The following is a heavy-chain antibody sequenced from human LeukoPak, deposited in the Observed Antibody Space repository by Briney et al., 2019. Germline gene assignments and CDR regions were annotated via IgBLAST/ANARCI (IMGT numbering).Heavy chain of an antibody. D-gene: IGHD6-13*01. V-gene: IGHV1-69*05. Sequence: GASVKVSCKASGGTFSSYAISWVRQAPGQGPEWMGGIIPIFGTANYAQKFQGRVTITTDESTSTAYMELSSLRSEDTAVYYCARAGIAAAGRGYYYYYMDVWGKGTTVTVSS. J-gene: IGHJ6*03. CDR2: IIPIFGTA. CDR3: ARAGIAAAGRGYYYYYMDV. CDR1: GGTFSSYA.